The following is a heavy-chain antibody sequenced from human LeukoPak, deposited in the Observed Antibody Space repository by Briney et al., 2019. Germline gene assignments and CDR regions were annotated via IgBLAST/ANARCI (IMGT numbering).Heavy chain of an antibody. Sequence: GGSLRLSCAASGFTFSSYSMNWVRQAPGKGLEWVSYISSSSSTIYYADSVKGRFTISRDNAKNSLYLQMNSLRAEDTAVYYCARDQAARPLGYWGQGTLVTVFS. CDR2: ISSSSSTI. J-gene: IGHJ4*02. CDR1: GFTFSSYS. V-gene: IGHV3-48*04. CDR3: ARDQAARPLGY. D-gene: IGHD6-6*01.